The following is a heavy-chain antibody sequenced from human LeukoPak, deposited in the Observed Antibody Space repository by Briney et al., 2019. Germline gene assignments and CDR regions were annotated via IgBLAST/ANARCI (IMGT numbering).Heavy chain of an antibody. D-gene: IGHD2-2*01. Sequence: SVKVSCKASGGTFNSYTISWVRQAPGQGLEWMGRIIPILGIANYAQKFQGRVTITADKSTSTAYMELSSLRSEDTAVYYCARDTAGRGYCSSTSCWDQDYWGQGTLVTVSS. J-gene: IGHJ4*02. CDR2: IIPILGIA. CDR3: ARDTAGRGYCSSTSCWDQDY. V-gene: IGHV1-69*04. CDR1: GGTFNSYT.